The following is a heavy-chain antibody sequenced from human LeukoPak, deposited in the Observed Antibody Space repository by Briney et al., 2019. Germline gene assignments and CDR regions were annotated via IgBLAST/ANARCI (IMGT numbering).Heavy chain of an antibody. CDR2: FDPEDGET. CDR1: GYTLTKLS. Sequence: EASVKVSCKVSGYTLTKLSMHWVRQAPGKGLEWMGGFDPEDGETIYAQKFQGRVTMTRNTSISTAYMELSSLRSEDTAVYYCARGIGYSSSWYEYYYGMDVWGQGTTVTVSS. D-gene: IGHD6-13*01. J-gene: IGHJ6*02. CDR3: ARGIGYSSSWYEYYYGMDV. V-gene: IGHV1-24*01.